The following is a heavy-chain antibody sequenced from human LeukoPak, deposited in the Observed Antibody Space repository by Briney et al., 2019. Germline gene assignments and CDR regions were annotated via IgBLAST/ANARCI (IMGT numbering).Heavy chain of an antibody. D-gene: IGHD7-27*01. J-gene: IGHJ4*02. CDR1: GYTFTGYY. V-gene: IGHV1-2*02. CDR3: SRGPHWDPHFDF. CDR2: INPNRGGT. Sequence: VASVKVSCKASGYTFTGYYMHWVRQAPGQRLEWMGWINPNRGGTNYAQKFQGRVIMTWDTSISTASMELSRLRSDDTAVYYCSRGPHWDPHFDFWGQGTLVTVSS.